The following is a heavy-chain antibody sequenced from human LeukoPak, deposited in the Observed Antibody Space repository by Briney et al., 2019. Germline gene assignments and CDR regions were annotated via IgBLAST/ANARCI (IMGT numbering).Heavy chain of an antibody. D-gene: IGHD3-22*01. CDR1: GFTFSSYS. J-gene: IGHJ4*02. CDR2: ISSSSSYI. V-gene: IGHV3-21*01. CDR3: ARVTDYDSSGPALSDY. Sequence: GGSLRLSCAASGFTFSSYSMNWVRQAPGKGLEWVSSISSSSSYIYYADSVKGRFTISRDNAKNSLYLQMNSLRAEDTAVYYCARVTDYDSSGPALSDYWGQGTLVTVPS.